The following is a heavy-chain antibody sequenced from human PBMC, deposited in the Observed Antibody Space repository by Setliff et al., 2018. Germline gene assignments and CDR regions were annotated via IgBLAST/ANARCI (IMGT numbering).Heavy chain of an antibody. D-gene: IGHD6-13*01. CDR1: GFTFSDYY. CDR2: ISTSNTAL. CDR3: ARAAAYSALTS. J-gene: IGHJ5*02. V-gene: IGHV3-11*04. Sequence: PGGSLRLSCAASGFTFSDYYMGWIRQAPGKGLEWVSYISTSNTALYYGDSVKGRFTISRDNAKNSLYLQMNSLRAEDTAIYYCARAAAYSALTSWGQGTLVTVSS.